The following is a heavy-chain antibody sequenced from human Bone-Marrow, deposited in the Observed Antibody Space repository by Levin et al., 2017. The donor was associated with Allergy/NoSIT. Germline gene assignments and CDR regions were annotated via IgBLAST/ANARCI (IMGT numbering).Heavy chain of an antibody. CDR1: GFTFSSYW. V-gene: IGHV3-74*01. D-gene: IGHD6-13*01. CDR3: ARDRSSSWFEGWFDP. CDR2: INNDGSSR. J-gene: IGHJ5*02. Sequence: GGSLRLSCAASGFTFSSYWMHWVRQAPGKGLVWVSRINNDGSSRTYADSAKGRFTISSDNAKNTLFLQMKSLRVDDTGVYYCARDRSSSWFEGWFDPWGRGTLVTVSS.